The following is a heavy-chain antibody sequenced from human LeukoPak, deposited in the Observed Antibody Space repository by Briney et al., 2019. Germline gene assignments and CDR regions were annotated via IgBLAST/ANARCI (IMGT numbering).Heavy chain of an antibody. J-gene: IGHJ4*02. CDR2: ISYDGSNK. CDR3: AKNYAAAPSF. Sequence: GGSLRLSCAASGFTFSSYGMHWVRQAPGKGLEWVAVISYDGSNKYYADSVKGRFTISRDNSKNTLYLQVNSLRAEDTAVYYCAKNYAAAPSFWGQGTLVTVSS. D-gene: IGHD6-13*01. CDR1: GFTFSSYG. V-gene: IGHV3-30*18.